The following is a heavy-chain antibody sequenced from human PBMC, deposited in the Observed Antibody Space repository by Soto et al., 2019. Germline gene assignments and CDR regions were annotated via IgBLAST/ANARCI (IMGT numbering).Heavy chain of an antibody. CDR2: IYPGDSAT. V-gene: IGHV5-51*01. J-gene: IGHJ6*02. Sequence: GESLKLSCKGSGYSFTSYCIGWVRQMPGKCLEWMGIIYPGDSATRYSPSFQGQVTISADKSISTAYLQWSSLKASDTAMYYCARGTADTFYCDGMDVGGQGTTVTF. CDR3: ARGTADTFYCDGMDV. D-gene: IGHD6-25*01. CDR1: GYSFTSYC.